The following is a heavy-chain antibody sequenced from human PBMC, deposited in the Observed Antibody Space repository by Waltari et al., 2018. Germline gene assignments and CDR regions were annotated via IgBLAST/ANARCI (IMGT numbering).Heavy chain of an antibody. CDR2: INHRGST. CDR1: GGSFSGYY. J-gene: IGHJ5*01. V-gene: IGHV4-34*01. CDR3: ARGQWFAC. Sequence: QVQLQQWGAGLLKPSETLSLTCAVYGGSFSGYYWSWIRQPPGKGLEWIGEINHRGSTNYNPSLKSRVTISVDTSKNQFSLKLSSVTAADTAVYYWARGQWFACWGQGTLVTVSS.